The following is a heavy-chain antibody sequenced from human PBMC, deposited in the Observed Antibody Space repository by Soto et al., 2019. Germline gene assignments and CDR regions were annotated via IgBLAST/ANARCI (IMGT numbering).Heavy chain of an antibody. CDR3: ARVEYTESESSHGMDV. CDR2: TFYRSKWYN. V-gene: IGHV6-1*01. J-gene: IGHJ6*02. CDR1: GDSVSSNGAG. Sequence: SQTLSLTCVISGDSVSSNGAGWNWIRQSPSRGLEWLGRTFYRSKWYNDYAVSLKGRISINADTSKNQFSLQLNSVTPEGTAVYYCARVEYTESESSHGMDVSGQGTTVTGS. D-gene: IGHD2-2*02.